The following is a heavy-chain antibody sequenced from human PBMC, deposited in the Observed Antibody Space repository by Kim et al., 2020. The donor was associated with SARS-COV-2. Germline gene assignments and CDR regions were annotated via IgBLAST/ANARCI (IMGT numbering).Heavy chain of an antibody. D-gene: IGHD6-19*01. CDR3: AKDFASVAGAF. CDR2: IRPSGTDT. Sequence: GGSLRLSCAASGFTFSSSAMNWVRLAPGKGLEWVSAIRPSGTDTFYADSVKGRFTISRDNSRNTLFLQMNSLRAEDTAVYYCAKDFASVAGAFWGQGALVTVSS. J-gene: IGHJ4*02. V-gene: IGHV3-23*01. CDR1: GFTFSSSA.